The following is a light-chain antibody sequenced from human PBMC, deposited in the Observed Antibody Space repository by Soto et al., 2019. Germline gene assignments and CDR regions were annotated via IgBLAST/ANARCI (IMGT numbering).Light chain of an antibody. CDR2: EGS. J-gene: IGLJ2*01. V-gene: IGLV2-23*01. CDR1: SSDVGSYNF. CDR3: CSYAGSSTLV. Sequence: QSALTQPASVSGSPGQSITISCTGTSSDVGSYNFVSWYQQHPGKAPKLMLYEGSKRPSWVSNRFSGSKSGNTASLIISGVKAEDEAEYYFCSYAGSSTLVFGGGTKVTV.